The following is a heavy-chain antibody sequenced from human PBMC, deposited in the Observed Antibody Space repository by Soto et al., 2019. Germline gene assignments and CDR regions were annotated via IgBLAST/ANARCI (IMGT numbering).Heavy chain of an antibody. D-gene: IGHD1-26*01. CDR2: IYHSGST. Sequence: ETLSLTCAVSGYSISSGYYWGWIRQPPGKGLEWIGSIYHSGSTYYNPSLKSRVTISVDTSKNQFSLKLSSVTAADTAVYYCARGAVGSGGWFDPWGQGTLVTVSS. V-gene: IGHV4-38-2*01. CDR1: GYSISSGYY. J-gene: IGHJ5*02. CDR3: ARGAVGSGGWFDP.